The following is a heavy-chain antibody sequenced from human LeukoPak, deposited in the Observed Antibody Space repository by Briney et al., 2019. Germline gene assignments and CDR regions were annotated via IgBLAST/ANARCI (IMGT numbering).Heavy chain of an antibody. CDR2: THYKTKWCS. CDR3: ARGGFISLDKTPLGAFDI. D-gene: IGHD2-2*03. Sequence: SQTLSLTCAISGDSVSRNTAGWSWIRKSPSRGLEWLGRTHYKTKWCSDFAPSVRNRITINPDTSKNQFSLQLNSVTPEDTAMYYCARGGFISLDKTPLGAFDIWGQGTMVSVSS. J-gene: IGHJ3*02. CDR1: GDSVSRNTAG. V-gene: IGHV6-1*01.